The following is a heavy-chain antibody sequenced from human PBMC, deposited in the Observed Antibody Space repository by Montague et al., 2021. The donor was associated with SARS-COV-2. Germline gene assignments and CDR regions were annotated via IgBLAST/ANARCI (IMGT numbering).Heavy chain of an antibody. V-gene: IGHV4-59*12. Sequence: SETLPLTCTVSGDSISRYYWGWIRQPPGKGLEWMGYHYNSGSTNYSPTFKSRIAMSVDTSENQFSLKLFSVTAADTAVYYCARVVVDASGWYHFDYWGQGALVTVSS. CDR3: ARVVVDASGWYHFDY. CDR2: HYNSGST. D-gene: IGHD6-19*01. CDR1: GDSISRYY. J-gene: IGHJ4*02.